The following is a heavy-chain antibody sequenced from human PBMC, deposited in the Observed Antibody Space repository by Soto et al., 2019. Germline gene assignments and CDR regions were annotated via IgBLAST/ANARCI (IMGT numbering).Heavy chain of an antibody. CDR1: GGSISSGGYY. CDR3: ARDSRQLTQGWFDP. D-gene: IGHD6-13*01. CDR2: IYYSGST. V-gene: IGHV4-31*03. J-gene: IGHJ5*02. Sequence: SETLSLTCTVSGGSISSGGYYWSWIRQHPGKGLEWIGYIYYSGSTYYNPSLKSRVTISVDTSKNQFPLKLSSVTAADTAVYYCARDSRQLTQGWFDPWGQGTLVTVSS.